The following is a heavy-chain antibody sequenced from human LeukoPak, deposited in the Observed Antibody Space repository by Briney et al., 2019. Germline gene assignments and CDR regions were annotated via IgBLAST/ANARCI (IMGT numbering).Heavy chain of an antibody. J-gene: IGHJ6*03. V-gene: IGHV4-39*01. CDR1: GFTFSSYA. D-gene: IGHD2-15*01. Sequence: GSLRLSCAASGFTFSSYAMNRVSQPPGKGLEWIGSIYYRGSTYYNPSLQSRVTISVDTSKNQFSLKLNSVTAADRAVYYCASFYCSGGSCYQYFSYYYMDVWGKGTTVTISS. CDR2: IYYRGST. CDR3: ASFYCSGGSCYQYFSYYYMDV.